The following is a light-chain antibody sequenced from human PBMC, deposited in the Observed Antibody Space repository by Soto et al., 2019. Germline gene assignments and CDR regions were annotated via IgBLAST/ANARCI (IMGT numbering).Light chain of an antibody. J-gene: IGLJ2*01. CDR3: SSYTRNNNFVL. CDR2: EVT. CDR1: SSDVGGYTY. Sequence: QSALTQPPSASGSPGQSVTISCTGTSSDVGGYTYVSWYQQHPGKAPKLIIYEVTKRPSGVPDRFSGSKSDNTASLTVSGLQAEDEADYYCSSYTRNNNFVLFGGGTKLTVL. V-gene: IGLV2-8*01.